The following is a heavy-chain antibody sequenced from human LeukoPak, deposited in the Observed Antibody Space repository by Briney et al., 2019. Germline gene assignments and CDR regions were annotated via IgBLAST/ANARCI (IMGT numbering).Heavy chain of an antibody. J-gene: IGHJ4*02. CDR2: ISGSGGST. Sequence: GGSLRLSCAASGFTFSSYAMSWVRQAPGKGLEWVSAISGSGGSTYYADSVRGRFTLSRDNSKSTLYLQMNGLRAEDTAIYYCAKDTTVTRGTFDYWGQGTLVAVSS. CDR1: GFTFSSYA. V-gene: IGHV3-23*01. D-gene: IGHD4-17*01. CDR3: AKDTTVTRGTFDY.